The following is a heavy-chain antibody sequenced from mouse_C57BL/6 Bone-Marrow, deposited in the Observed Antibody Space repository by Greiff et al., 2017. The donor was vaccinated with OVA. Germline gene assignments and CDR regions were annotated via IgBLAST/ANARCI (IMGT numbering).Heavy chain of an antibody. D-gene: IGHD1-1*01. CDR2: IFPGSGST. Sequence: QVQLQQSGPELVKPGASVKISCKASGYTFTDYYINWVKQRPGQGLEWIGWIFPGSGSTYYNEKFKGKATLTVDKSSSTAYMLLSSLTSEDSAVYFCARPDYYYGSSRYYYAMDYWGQGTSVTVSS. CDR1: GYTFTDYY. CDR3: ARPDYYYGSSRYYYAMDY. V-gene: IGHV1-75*01. J-gene: IGHJ4*01.